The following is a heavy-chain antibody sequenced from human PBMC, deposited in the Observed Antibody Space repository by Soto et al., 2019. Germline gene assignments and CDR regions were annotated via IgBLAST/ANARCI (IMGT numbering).Heavy chain of an antibody. J-gene: IGHJ4*02. CDR3: ARGGSGWYSPDY. CDR2: ISTSTNYI. V-gene: IGHV3-21*01. D-gene: IGHD6-19*01. Sequence: EVQLVESGGGLVKPGGSLRLSCTASGFTFSSYSMNWVRQAPGKGLEWVSSISTSTNYIYYADSVKGRFTISRDDAKKSLCLQMNSLRAEDTAVYYCARGGSGWYSPDYWGQGTLVTVSS. CDR1: GFTFSSYS.